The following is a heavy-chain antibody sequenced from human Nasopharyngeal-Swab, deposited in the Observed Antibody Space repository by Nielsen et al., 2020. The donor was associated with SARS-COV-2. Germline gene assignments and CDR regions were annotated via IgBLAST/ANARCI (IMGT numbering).Heavy chain of an antibody. V-gene: IGHV4-59*01. CDR2: IYHSGSA. CDR3: ARANIPEITIFGVVRRTGMDV. Sequence: SETLSLTCTVSGGSISSYYWSWIRQPPGEGLEWIGHIYHSGSANYSPSLKSRVTISVDTSKNQFSLKLSSVTAADTAVYYCARANIPEITIFGVVRRTGMDVWGQGTTVTVSS. CDR1: GGSISSYY. J-gene: IGHJ6*02. D-gene: IGHD3-3*01.